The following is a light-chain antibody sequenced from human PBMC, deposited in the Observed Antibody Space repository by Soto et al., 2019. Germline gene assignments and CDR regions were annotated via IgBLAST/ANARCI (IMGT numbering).Light chain of an antibody. CDR2: DAS. Sequence: IVLTQSPGTLSLSPGERATLSCRASQSVSSGYLAWYQQKPGQAPRLLIFDASSRATGISDRFSGSGSGTDFTLTISRLEPEDFAVYYCQQYGRSPWTFGQGTKVEVK. CDR3: QQYGRSPWT. J-gene: IGKJ1*01. CDR1: QSVSSGY. V-gene: IGKV3-20*01.